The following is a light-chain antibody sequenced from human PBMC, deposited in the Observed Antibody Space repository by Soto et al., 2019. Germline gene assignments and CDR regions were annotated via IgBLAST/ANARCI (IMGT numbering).Light chain of an antibody. Sequence: MKKTRSAVSGSAEERATLSCRSSQSVSSKLAWYQQKPGQAPRLLIYDTSTRATGIPARFSGSGSGTEFTLTICSLQSEDVSVYHCQQYSGWPLLTFAEGTRLEIK. J-gene: IGKJ5*01. CDR2: DTS. CDR1: QSVSSK. V-gene: IGKV3-15*01. CDR3: QQYSGWPLLT.